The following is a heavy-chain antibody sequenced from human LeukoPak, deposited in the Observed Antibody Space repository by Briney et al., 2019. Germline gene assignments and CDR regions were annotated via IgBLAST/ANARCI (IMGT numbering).Heavy chain of an antibody. Sequence: SETLPLTCTVSGGSISSYYWSWIRQPPGKGLEWIGYIYYSGSTNYNPSLKSRVTISVDTSKNQFSLKLSSVTAADTAVYYCARHTGSSFHWFDPWGQGTLVTVSS. CDR2: IYYSGST. D-gene: IGHD6-13*01. CDR3: ARHTGSSFHWFDP. CDR1: GGSISSYY. V-gene: IGHV4-59*08. J-gene: IGHJ5*02.